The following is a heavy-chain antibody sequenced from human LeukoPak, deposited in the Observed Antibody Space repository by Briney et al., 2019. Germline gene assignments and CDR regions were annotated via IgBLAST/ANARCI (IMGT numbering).Heavy chain of an antibody. Sequence: SETLSLTCTVSGGSISSSSYYWGWIRQPPGKGLEWIGSIYYSGSTYYNPSLKSRVTISVDTSKNQFSLKLSSVTAADTAVYYCARRGPGGRAFDFWGQGTMVTVSS. J-gene: IGHJ3*01. V-gene: IGHV4-39*07. CDR3: ARRGPGGRAFDF. CDR1: GGSISSSSYY. D-gene: IGHD3-10*01. CDR2: IYYSGST.